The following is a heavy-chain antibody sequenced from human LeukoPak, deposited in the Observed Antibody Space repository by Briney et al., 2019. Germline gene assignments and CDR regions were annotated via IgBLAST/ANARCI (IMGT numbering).Heavy chain of an antibody. CDR1: SGSISSSSYY. J-gene: IGHJ4*02. D-gene: IGHD6-13*01. V-gene: IGHV4-39*01. Sequence: SETLSLTCTVSSGSISSSSYYWGWIRQPPGKGLEWIGSIYYSGSTYYNPSLKSRVTISVDTSKNQFSLKLSSVTAADTAVYYCASRAGIRWDSSSWSNLFYWGQGTLVTVSS. CDR2: IYYSGST. CDR3: ASRAGIRWDSSSWSNLFY.